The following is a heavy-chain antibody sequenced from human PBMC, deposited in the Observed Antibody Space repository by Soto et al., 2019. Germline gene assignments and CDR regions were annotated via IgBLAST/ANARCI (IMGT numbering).Heavy chain of an antibody. CDR3: ARDPSIAGIDV. CDR2: IYYSGST. J-gene: IGHJ6*02. D-gene: IGHD6-6*01. Sequence: SETLSLTCTVSGGSISSGGYYWSWIRQHPGKGLEWIGYIYYSGSTYYNPSLKSRVTISVDTSKNQFSLKLSSVTAADTAVYYCARDPSIAGIDVWGQGTTVTVSS. V-gene: IGHV4-31*03. CDR1: GGSISSGGYY.